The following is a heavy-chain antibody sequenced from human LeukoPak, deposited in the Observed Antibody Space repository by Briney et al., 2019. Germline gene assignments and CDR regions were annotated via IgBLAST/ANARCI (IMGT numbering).Heavy chain of an antibody. D-gene: IGHD2-2*01. CDR1: GFTFSSYA. V-gene: IGHV3-64D*06. J-gene: IGHJ4*02. CDR3: VKDRHCSSTSCYAPFDY. CDR2: ISSNGGST. Sequence: GGSLRLSCSASGFTFSSYAMHWVRQAPGKGLEYVSAISSNGGSTYYADSVKGRFTISRDNSKNMLYLQMSSLRAEDTAVYYCVKDRHCSSTSCYAPFDYWGQGTLVTVSS.